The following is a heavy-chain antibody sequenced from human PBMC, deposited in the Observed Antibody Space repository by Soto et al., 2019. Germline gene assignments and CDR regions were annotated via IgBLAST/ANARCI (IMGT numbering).Heavy chain of an antibody. CDR1: GFTFDDYG. CDR2: INWNGAST. Sequence: PGGSLRLSCAASGFTFDDYGMSWVRQAPGKGLEWVSGINWNGASTGYADSVKGRFTISRDNAKNSLYLQMNSLTAEDTAFYYCARASGYYYDSSGYWYFDYWGQGTLVTVSS. J-gene: IGHJ4*02. D-gene: IGHD3-22*01. CDR3: ARASGYYYDSSGYWYFDY. V-gene: IGHV3-20*04.